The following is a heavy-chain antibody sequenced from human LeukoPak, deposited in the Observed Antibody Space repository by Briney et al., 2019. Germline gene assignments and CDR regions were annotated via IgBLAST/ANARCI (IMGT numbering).Heavy chain of an antibody. D-gene: IGHD2-2*02. V-gene: IGHV1-2*02. CDR1: VYTFTGYY. J-gene: IGHJ4*02. CDR2: INPNSGGT. CDR3: ARDLWEAATPYVDY. Sequence: ASVKVSCKASVYTFTGYYMHWVRQAPGQGLEWMGWINPNSGGTNYAQKFQGRVTMTRDTSISTAYMELSRLRSDDTAVYYCARDLWEAATPYVDYWGQGTLVTVSS.